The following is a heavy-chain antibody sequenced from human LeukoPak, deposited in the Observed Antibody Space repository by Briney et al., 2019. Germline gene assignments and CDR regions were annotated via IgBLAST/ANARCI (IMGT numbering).Heavy chain of an antibody. V-gene: IGHV4-59*01. CDR1: GGSISSYY. Sequence: SETLSLTCTVSGGSISSYYWSWIRQPPGKGLEWIGYIYYSGSTNYNPSLKSRVTISVDTSKNQFSLKVSSVTAADTAVYYCARDRTIMVRGASPPRYYYYGMDVWGKGTTVTVSS. CDR3: ARDRTIMVRGASPPRYYYYGMDV. CDR2: IYYSGST. D-gene: IGHD3-10*01. J-gene: IGHJ6*04.